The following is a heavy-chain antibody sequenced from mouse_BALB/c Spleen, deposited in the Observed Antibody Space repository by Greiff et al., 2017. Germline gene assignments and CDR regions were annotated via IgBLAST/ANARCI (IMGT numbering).Heavy chain of an antibody. V-gene: IGHV3-2*02. CDR1: GYSITSYYA. CDR2: ISYSGST. D-gene: IGHD1-1*01. CDR3: ANYYGSSFSWFAY. J-gene: IGHJ3*01. Sequence: EVKLLESGPGLVKPSQSLSLTCTVTGYSITSYYAWNWIRQFPGNKLEWMGYISYSGSTSYNPSLKSRISITRDTSKNQFFLQLNSVTTEDTATYYCANYYGSSFSWFAYWGQGTLVTVSA.